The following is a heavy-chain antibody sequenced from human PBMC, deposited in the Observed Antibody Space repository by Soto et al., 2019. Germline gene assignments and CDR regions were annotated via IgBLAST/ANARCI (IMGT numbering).Heavy chain of an antibody. V-gene: IGHV3-23*01. CDR2: ISGSGGST. J-gene: IGHJ4*02. CDR3: AKLTMVRGVTLYYFDY. D-gene: IGHD3-10*01. CDR1: GFTFSSYA. Sequence: GGSLRLSCAASGFTFSSYAMSWVHQAPGKGLEWVSAISGSGGSTYYADSVKGRFTISRDNSKNTLYLQMNSLRAEDTAVYYCAKLTMVRGVTLYYFDYWGQGTLVTVSS.